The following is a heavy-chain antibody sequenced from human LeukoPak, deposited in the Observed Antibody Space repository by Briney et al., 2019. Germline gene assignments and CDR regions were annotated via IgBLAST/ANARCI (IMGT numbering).Heavy chain of an antibody. CDR1: GFTFSSYA. CDR3: AGICSSTSCYSGFGYNWFDP. Sequence: GGSLRLSCAASGFTFSSYAMSWVRQAPGKGLEWVSAISGSGGSTYYADSVKGRFTISRDNSKNTLYLQMNSLGAEDTAVYYCAGICSSTSCYSGFGYNWFDPWGQGTLVTVSS. J-gene: IGHJ5*02. D-gene: IGHD2-2*01. CDR2: ISGSGGST. V-gene: IGHV3-23*01.